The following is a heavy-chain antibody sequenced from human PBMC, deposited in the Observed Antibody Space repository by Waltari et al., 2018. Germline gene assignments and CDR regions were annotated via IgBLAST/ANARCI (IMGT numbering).Heavy chain of an antibody. Sequence: QVQLQESGPGLVKPSGTLSLTCAVSGGSISSRNWWSWVRQPPGQGLEWIGEIYHSWSTNYNPSLKSRVTISVDKSKNQFSLKLSSVTAADTAVYYCARSNYYDSSGYYYGGAYYFDYWGQGTLVTVSS. J-gene: IGHJ4*02. CDR1: GGSISSRNW. CDR3: ARSNYYDSSGYYYGGAYYFDY. D-gene: IGHD3-22*01. CDR2: IYHSWST. V-gene: IGHV4-4*02.